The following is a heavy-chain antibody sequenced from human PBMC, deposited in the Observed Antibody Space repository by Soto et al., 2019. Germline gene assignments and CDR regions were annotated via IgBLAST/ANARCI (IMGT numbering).Heavy chain of an antibody. CDR1: GYNFTTYG. D-gene: IGHD6-13*01. CDR3: AREGQQQAQETYYYFYGMDI. J-gene: IGHJ6*01. Sequence: QVHLVQSGGELKKPGASVKVSCKAAGYNFTTYGISWVRQAPGQGLEWMGWISGDSVNTKSAPKLQDRITMTTDTSAGTAYMELRRLRSDDTAVYFWAREGQQQAQETYYYFYGMDIWGQGTTVTVSS. V-gene: IGHV1-18*01. CDR2: ISGDSVNT.